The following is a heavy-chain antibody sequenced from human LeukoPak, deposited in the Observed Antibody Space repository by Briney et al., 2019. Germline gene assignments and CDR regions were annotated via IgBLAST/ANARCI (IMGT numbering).Heavy chain of an antibody. Sequence: PGGSLRLSCAASGFTVSSNYMSWVRQVTGKGLEWVSVIHVGGNTYYADSVRGRFTISRDNSKNTLYLQMNSLRAEDTAVYYCARGDGYNYWDCWGQGTLVTVSS. CDR3: ARGDGYNYWDC. D-gene: IGHD5-24*01. CDR2: IHVGGNT. CDR1: GFTVSSNY. V-gene: IGHV3-53*01. J-gene: IGHJ4*02.